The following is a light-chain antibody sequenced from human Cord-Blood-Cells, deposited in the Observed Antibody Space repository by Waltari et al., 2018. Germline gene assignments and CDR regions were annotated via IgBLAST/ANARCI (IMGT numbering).Light chain of an antibody. V-gene: IGKV3-11*01. CDR1: QSVSSY. J-gene: IGKJ2*01. Sequence: EIVLTQSPATLSLSPGERATLSCNASQSVSSYLAWYQQKPGQAPRLLIYDASNRATGIPARFSGSGSGTDFTLTISSLEPEDFAVYYCQQRSNWLYTFGQGTKLEIK. CDR2: DAS. CDR3: QQRSNWLYT.